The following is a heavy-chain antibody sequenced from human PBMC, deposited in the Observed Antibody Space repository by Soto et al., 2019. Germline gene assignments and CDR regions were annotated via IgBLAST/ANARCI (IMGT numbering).Heavy chain of an antibody. J-gene: IGHJ4*02. CDR1: EFTFSNYA. CDR3: AKDSSRDKVATTLYFDS. D-gene: IGHD5-12*01. CDR2: ISSGGGTK. V-gene: IGHV3-23*01. Sequence: GGSLRLSCAASEFTFSNYAMSWVRQAPGKGLEWVSAISSGGGTKYYADSVKGRFTISRDNSKNTLYLHMNSLRAEDTAVYYCAKDSSRDKVATTLYFDSWGQGTLVTVSS.